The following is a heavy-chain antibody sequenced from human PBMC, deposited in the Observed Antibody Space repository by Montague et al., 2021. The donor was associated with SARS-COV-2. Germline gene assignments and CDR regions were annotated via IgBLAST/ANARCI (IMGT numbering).Heavy chain of an antibody. J-gene: IGHJ4*02. D-gene: IGHD6-19*01. V-gene: IGHV4-4*02. CDR1: GGSISSINW. Sequence: SETLSLTCVVSGGSISSINWRSWVRQPPGKGLEWIGEIYHSGSTNYNPSLKSRVIISVDKSKNKFSLKLGSVTAADTAAYYCARTGYSSGWHSFDYWGQGTLVTVSS. CDR3: ARTGYSSGWHSFDY. CDR2: IYHSGST.